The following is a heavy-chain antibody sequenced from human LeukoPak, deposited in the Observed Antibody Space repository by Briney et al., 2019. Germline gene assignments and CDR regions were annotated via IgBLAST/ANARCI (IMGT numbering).Heavy chain of an antibody. V-gene: IGHV3-23*01. CDR3: AKDTAQGYTYGTIEQDY. CDR2: IGDRGAST. Sequence: GGSLRLSCAASGFTFSNHAMSWVRQAPGKGLEWVSGIGDRGASTYYVDSVKGRFTISRDNSKNTVYLQMNSLRAEDSAVYYRAKDTAQGYTYGTIEQDYWGQGTRVTVSS. D-gene: IGHD5-18*01. J-gene: IGHJ4*02. CDR1: GFTFSNHA.